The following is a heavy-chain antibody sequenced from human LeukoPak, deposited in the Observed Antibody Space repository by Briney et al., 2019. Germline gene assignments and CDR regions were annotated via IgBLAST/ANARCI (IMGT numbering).Heavy chain of an antibody. Sequence: GESLKISCKGSGYSFTAYWIAWVRQMPGKGLEWMGFIHPGDSDTRYSPSFQGQVTNSADKSISTAYLQWSSLKASDTAMYYCARHLGTAMVSPLGYWGQGTLVTVSS. CDR2: IHPGDSDT. CDR1: GYSFTAYW. J-gene: IGHJ4*02. CDR3: ARHLGTAMVSPLGY. D-gene: IGHD5-18*01. V-gene: IGHV5-51*01.